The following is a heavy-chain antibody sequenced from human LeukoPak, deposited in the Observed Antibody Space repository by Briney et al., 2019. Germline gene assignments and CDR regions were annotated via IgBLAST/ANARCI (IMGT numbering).Heavy chain of an antibody. CDR2: IRQDESER. CDR3: ARLSAYYYGSYFYYYMDV. J-gene: IGHJ6*03. CDR1: GFSFSSYW. Sequence: GGSLRLSCAGSGFSFSSYWMTWVRHLPGKGPEWVANIRQDESERYFADSVKGRFTISRDNAKKSVYLHMSSLRAEDTALYYCARLSAYYYGSYFYYYMDVWGKGTTVTVSS. D-gene: IGHD3-10*01. V-gene: IGHV3-7*01.